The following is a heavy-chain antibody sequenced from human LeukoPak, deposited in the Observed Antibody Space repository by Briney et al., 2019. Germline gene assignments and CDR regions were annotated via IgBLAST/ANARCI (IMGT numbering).Heavy chain of an antibody. CDR3: ARDRSGLGWYYYMDV. D-gene: IGHD2-15*01. Sequence: ASVKVSCKASGYTFTSYGISWVRQAPGQGLEWMGWISAYNGNTNYAQKLQGRVTMTTDTSTSTAYMELRSLRSDDTAVYYCARDRSGLGWYYYMDVWGKGTTVTISS. CDR2: ISAYNGNT. J-gene: IGHJ6*03. CDR1: GYTFTSYG. V-gene: IGHV1-18*01.